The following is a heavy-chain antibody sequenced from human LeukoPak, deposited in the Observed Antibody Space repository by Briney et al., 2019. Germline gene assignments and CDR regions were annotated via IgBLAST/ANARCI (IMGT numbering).Heavy chain of an antibody. V-gene: IGHV4-4*07. CDR1: GGSINNYY. Sequence: SETLSLTCTVSGGSINNYYRSWIRQPAGKGLEWIGRIYTSGSTNFNPSLKSRVTMSVDTSKNLFSLKLSSVTAADTAVYYCARVVRYSSSWWGSDPWGQGTLVTVSS. J-gene: IGHJ5*02. CDR2: IYTSGST. CDR3: ARVVRYSSSWWGSDP. D-gene: IGHD6-13*01.